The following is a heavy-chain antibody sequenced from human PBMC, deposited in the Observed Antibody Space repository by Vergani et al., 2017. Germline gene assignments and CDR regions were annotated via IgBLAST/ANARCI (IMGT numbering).Heavy chain of an antibody. V-gene: IGHV3-23*01. CDR2: ISGSGGST. Sequence: EVQLLESGGDLVQPGGSLRLSCAASGFTFNHYAMNWVRQAPGKGLEWVSGISGSGGSTYYEGSVKGRFTISRDSSKTTLYLQMNSLSAGDTAVYYCAKANPRNSGYDYLYCYHAMDVWGQGTTVTVSS. J-gene: IGHJ6*02. D-gene: IGHD5-12*01. CDR3: AKANPRNSGYDYLYCYHAMDV. CDR1: GFTFNHYA.